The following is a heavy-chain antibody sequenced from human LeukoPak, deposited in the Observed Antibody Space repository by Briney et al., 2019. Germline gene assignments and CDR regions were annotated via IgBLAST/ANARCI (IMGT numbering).Heavy chain of an antibody. CDR3: ARGYCSGGSCYSDY. CDR1: GLTFSASS. Sequence: GGSLRLSCAASGLTFSASSMHWVRQAPGKGLEWVSYISRSSSTIYYADSVKGRFTISRDNAKNSLYLQMNSLRDEDTAVYYCARGYCSGGSCYSDYWGQGTLVTVSS. D-gene: IGHD2-15*01. CDR2: ISRSSSTI. V-gene: IGHV3-48*02. J-gene: IGHJ4*02.